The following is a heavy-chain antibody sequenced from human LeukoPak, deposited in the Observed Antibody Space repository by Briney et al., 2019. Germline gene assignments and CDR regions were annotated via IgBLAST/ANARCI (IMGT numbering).Heavy chain of an antibody. Sequence: GTSLRLSCAASGFTFSSYAMHWVRHAPGKGLEWVAVISYDGSNKYYAHSVKGRFTISRENSKNTMYLKINSLTAEDTAVYYCTRVMATTYFPYYDNGMDVWGHRNTGTVSS. CDR1: GFTFSSYA. V-gene: IGHV3-30*14. D-gene: IGHD5-12*01. CDR3: TRVMATTYFPYYDNGMDV. J-gene: IGHJ6*02. CDR2: ISYDGSNK.